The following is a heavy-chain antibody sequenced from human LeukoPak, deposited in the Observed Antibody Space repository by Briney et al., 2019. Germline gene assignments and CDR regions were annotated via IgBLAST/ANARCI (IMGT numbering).Heavy chain of an antibody. CDR2: ISSSSSYI. D-gene: IGHD2-2*01. CDR1: GFTFSSYS. CDR3: ATNDIVVVPVANADDMDV. J-gene: IGHJ6*04. V-gene: IGHV3-21*01. Sequence: GGSLRLSCAASGFTFSSYSMNWVRQAPGKGLEWVSSISSSSSYIYYADSVKGRFTISRDNAKNSLYLQMNGLRAEDTAVYYCATNDIVVVPVANADDMDVWGKGTTVTVSS.